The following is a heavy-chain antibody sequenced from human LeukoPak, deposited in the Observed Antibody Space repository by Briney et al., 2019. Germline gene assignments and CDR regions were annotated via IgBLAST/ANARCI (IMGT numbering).Heavy chain of an antibody. CDR3: AKRYSSGWYGLDY. CDR2: INPSGGST. V-gene: IGHV1-46*01. D-gene: IGHD6-19*01. Sequence: EASVKVSCKASGDTFTSYYMHWVRQAPGQGLEWMGIINPSGGSTSYAQKFQGRVTMTRDTSTSTVYMELSSLRSEDTAVYYCAKRYSSGWYGLDYWGQGTLVTVSS. CDR1: GDTFTSYY. J-gene: IGHJ4*02.